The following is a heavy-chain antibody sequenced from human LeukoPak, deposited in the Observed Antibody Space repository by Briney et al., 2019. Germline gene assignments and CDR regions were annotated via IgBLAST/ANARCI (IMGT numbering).Heavy chain of an antibody. CDR2: IIPIFGTA. CDR3: ARDSPSLGGRLEHYYYYGMDV. J-gene: IGHJ6*02. CDR1: GGTFSSYA. Sequence: GASVKVSCKASGGTFSSYAISWVRQAPGQGLEWMGGIIPIFGTANYAQKFQGRVTITADESTSTAYMELSSLRSEDTAVYYCARDSPSLGGRLEHYYYYGMDVWGQGTTVTVSS. D-gene: IGHD4-23*01. V-gene: IGHV1-69*13.